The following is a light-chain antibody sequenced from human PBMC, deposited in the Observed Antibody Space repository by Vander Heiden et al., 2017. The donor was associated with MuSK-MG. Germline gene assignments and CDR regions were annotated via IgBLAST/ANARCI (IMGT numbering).Light chain of an antibody. CDR3: QQSDTNPWT. Sequence: DIQMTQSPSSLSASVGDRVTITCRASQNINNYLNWYQQKPGKAPKFVIYSASSLQSGVPSRFSGSGSGTDFTLTISSLQPEDFATYYCQQSDTNPWTFGQGTKLEIK. CDR1: QNINNY. CDR2: SAS. V-gene: IGKV1-39*01. J-gene: IGKJ1*01.